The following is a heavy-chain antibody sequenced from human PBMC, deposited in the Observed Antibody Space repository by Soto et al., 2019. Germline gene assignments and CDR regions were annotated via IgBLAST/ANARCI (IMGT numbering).Heavy chain of an antibody. CDR3: ARVDSSSWTLWGPAVY. CDR1: GFTFSDYY. Sequence: QVQLVESGGGLVKPGGSLRLSCAASGFTFSDYYMSWIRQAPGKGLEWVSYISSSSSYTNYADSVKGRFTISRDNAKNSLYLQMNSLRAEDTAVYYCARVDSSSWTLWGPAVYWGQGTLVTVSS. V-gene: IGHV3-11*06. CDR2: ISSSSSYT. D-gene: IGHD6-13*01. J-gene: IGHJ4*02.